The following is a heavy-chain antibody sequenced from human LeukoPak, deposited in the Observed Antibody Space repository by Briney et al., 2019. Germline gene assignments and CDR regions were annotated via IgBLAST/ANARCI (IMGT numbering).Heavy chain of an antibody. CDR3: AREVTPYY. CDR1: GFTFSNYW. Sequence: GGSLRLSCVASGFTFSNYWMSWVRQAPGKGLEWVANIKQDGSEKYYVDSVKGRFTISRDNAKNSLYLQMNSLRAEDTAVYYCAREVTPYYWGQGTLVTVSS. CDR2: IKQDGSEK. J-gene: IGHJ4*02. D-gene: IGHD2-21*02. V-gene: IGHV3-7*01.